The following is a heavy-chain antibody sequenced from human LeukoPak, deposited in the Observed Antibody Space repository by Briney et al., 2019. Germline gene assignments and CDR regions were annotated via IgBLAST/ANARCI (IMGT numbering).Heavy chain of an antibody. CDR1: GYSISSGYY. J-gene: IGHJ5*02. D-gene: IGHD4-17*01. V-gene: IGHV4-38-2*02. CDR2: IYYSGST. Sequence: SETLSLTCTVSGYSISSGYYWGWIRQPPGKGLEWIGYIYYSGSTNYNPSLKSRVTISVDTSKNQFSLKLSSVTAADTAVYYCARAVRTVTTYNWFDPWGQGTLVTVSS. CDR3: ARAVRTVTTYNWFDP.